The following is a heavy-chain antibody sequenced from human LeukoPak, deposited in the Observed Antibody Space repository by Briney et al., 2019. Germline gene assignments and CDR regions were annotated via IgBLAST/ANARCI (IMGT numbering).Heavy chain of an antibody. CDR1: GFTFSNYA. J-gene: IGHJ4*02. CDR3: ARDEGGSYY. D-gene: IGHD1-26*01. Sequence: GGSLRLSCAASGFTFSNYAMRWVRQAPGKGLEWVSGISGSGDSTYYADSVKGRFTISRDNSKNTLYLQMNSLRAEDTALYYCARDEGGSYYWGQGTLVTVSS. CDR2: ISGSGDST. V-gene: IGHV3-23*01.